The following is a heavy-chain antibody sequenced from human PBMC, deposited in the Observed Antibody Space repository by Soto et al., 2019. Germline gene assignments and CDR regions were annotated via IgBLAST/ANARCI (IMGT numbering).Heavy chain of an antibody. CDR3: ARAYCSGGSCYYYGMDV. CDR2: IYPGDSDT. D-gene: IGHD2-15*01. Sequence: PGESLKISCKGSGYSFTSYWIGWVRQMPGKGLEWMGIIYPGDSDTSYSPSFQGQVTISADKSISTAYLQWSSLKASDTAMYYCARAYCSGGSCYYYGMDVWGQGTTVTVSS. J-gene: IGHJ6*02. CDR1: GYSFTSYW. V-gene: IGHV5-51*01.